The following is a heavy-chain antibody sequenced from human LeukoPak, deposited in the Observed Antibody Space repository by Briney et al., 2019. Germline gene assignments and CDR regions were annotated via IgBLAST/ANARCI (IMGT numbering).Heavy chain of an antibody. CDR1: GFTFSDYY. CDR3: ARGGSTTGTTLLY. CDR2: ISSTSIYT. J-gene: IGHJ4*02. V-gene: IGHV3-11*06. D-gene: IGHD1-1*01. Sequence: GGSLRLSCAASGFTFSDYYMGWIRQAPGKGLEWVSDISSTSIYTNYADSVKGRFTISRDNAKNSLYLQVNSLRAEDTAVYYCARGGSTTGTTLLYWGQGTLVTVSS.